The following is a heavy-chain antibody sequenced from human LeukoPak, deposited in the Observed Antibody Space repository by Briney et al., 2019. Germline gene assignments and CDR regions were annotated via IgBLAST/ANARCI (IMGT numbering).Heavy chain of an antibody. J-gene: IGHJ6*02. V-gene: IGHV4-30-2*01. Sequence: SETLSLTCAVSGGSISSGGYSWSWIRQPPGKGLEWIGYIYHSGSTYYNPSLKSRVTISVDRSKNQFSLKLSSVPAADTAVYYCARDNRLMVRGVYYYYGMDVWGQGTTVTVSS. CDR1: GGSISSGGYS. D-gene: IGHD3-10*01. CDR2: IYHSGST. CDR3: ARDNRLMVRGVYYYYGMDV.